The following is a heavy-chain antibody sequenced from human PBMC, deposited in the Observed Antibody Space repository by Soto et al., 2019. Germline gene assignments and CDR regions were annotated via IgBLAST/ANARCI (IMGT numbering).Heavy chain of an antibody. V-gene: IGHV2-5*02. D-gene: IGHD5-18*01. CDR2: IYWDDDK. CDR3: AHRPGGYIGWY. Sequence: QITLKESGPTLVKPTQTLTLTCTFSGFSLSTSGVGVGWSRQPPGKALEWLALIYWDDDKRYSPSLKSRLTSTKDTSKNQVVLTMTNMDPVDTATYYCAHRPGGYIGWYWGQGTLVTVSS. J-gene: IGHJ4*02. CDR1: GFSLSTSGVG.